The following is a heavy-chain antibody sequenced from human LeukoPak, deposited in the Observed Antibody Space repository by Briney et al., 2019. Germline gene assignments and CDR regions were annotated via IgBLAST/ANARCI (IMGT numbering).Heavy chain of an antibody. J-gene: IGHJ6*03. V-gene: IGHV3-9*03. D-gene: IGHD1-26*01. CDR2: ISWNSGSI. CDR3: AKGGSSQYYYYYMDV. Sequence: GGSLRLSCAASGFTFSSYGMHWVRQAPGKGLEWVSGISWNSGSIGYADSVKGRFTISRDNAKNSLYLQMNSLRAEDMALYYCAKGGSSQYYYYYMDVWGKGTTVTVSS. CDR1: GFTFSSYG.